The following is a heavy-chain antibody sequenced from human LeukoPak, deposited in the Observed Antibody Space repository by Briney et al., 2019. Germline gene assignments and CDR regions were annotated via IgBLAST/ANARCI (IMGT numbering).Heavy chain of an antibody. CDR2: ISGYNGNT. CDR3: ARDCGYQCLFDY. Sequence: GASVKVSRKASGYTFTNYGIRWVRQAPGQGLEWMGWISGYNGNTNYAQKSQGRVTMTTDTSTNAAHMELRSLRSDDTAVYYCARDCGYQCLFDYWGQGTLVTVSS. V-gene: IGHV1-18*01. J-gene: IGHJ4*02. CDR1: GYTFTNYG. D-gene: IGHD5-12*01.